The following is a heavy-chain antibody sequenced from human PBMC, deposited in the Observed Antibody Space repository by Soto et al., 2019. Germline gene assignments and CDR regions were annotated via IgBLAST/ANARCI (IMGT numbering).Heavy chain of an antibody. V-gene: IGHV1-69*06. J-gene: IGHJ4*02. CDR2: IIPTFGTP. Sequence: QVQLVQSGTVVQRRGSSVKVSCQASGGTFSSHGMAWVRQAPGQGLEWMGGIIPTFGTPTYAPKFQGRVTITADKSTNTADMELSSLKSEDTGVDYCASERSAQYFDFWGQGTLITVSS. CDR1: GGTFSSHG. CDR3: ASERSAQYFDF. D-gene: IGHD1-26*01.